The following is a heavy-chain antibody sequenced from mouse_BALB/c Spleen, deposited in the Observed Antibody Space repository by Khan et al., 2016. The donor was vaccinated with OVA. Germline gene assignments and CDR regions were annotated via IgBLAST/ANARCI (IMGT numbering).Heavy chain of an antibody. Sequence: VKLEVSGPGLVAPSQSLSITCTVSGFSLTSYGVHWVRQPPGKGLEWLGVLWAGGSTNYNSALMSRLSISKDNSKNQVFLKMNSLQTDDTAMYYCARPYYGSAWFAYGGQGTLVTVSA. CDR1: GFSLTSYG. CDR2: LWAGGST. J-gene: IGHJ3*01. D-gene: IGHD1-1*01. CDR3: ARPYYGSAWFAY. V-gene: IGHV2-9*02.